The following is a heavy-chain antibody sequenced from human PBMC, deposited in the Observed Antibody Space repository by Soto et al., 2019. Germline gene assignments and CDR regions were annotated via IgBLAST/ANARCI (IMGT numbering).Heavy chain of an antibody. V-gene: IGHV3-74*01. CDR1: GFTFSSNW. D-gene: IGHD2-2*01. CDR2: INVDGSSI. Sequence: GGSLRLSCAASGFTFSSNWMHWVRQAPGKGLVWVSRINVDGSSIDYADSVKGRFTISRDNAKNTLFLQMKSLRAEDTAVYYCAPSPGPAAYFDYWGHGTLVTVSS. J-gene: IGHJ4*01. CDR3: APSPGPAAYFDY.